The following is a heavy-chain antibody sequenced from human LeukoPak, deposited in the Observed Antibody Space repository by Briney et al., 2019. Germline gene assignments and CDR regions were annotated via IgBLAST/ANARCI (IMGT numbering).Heavy chain of an antibody. CDR3: ARWDPDIVATIGGDAFDI. V-gene: IGHV4-59*01. J-gene: IGHJ3*02. Sequence: SETLSLTCTVSGGSISSYYWSWIRQPPGKGLEWIGYIYYSGGTNYNPSLKSRVTISVDTSKNQFSLKLSSVTAADTAVYYCARWDPDIVATIGGDAFDIWGQGTMVTVSS. D-gene: IGHD5-12*01. CDR1: GGSISSYY. CDR2: IYYSGGT.